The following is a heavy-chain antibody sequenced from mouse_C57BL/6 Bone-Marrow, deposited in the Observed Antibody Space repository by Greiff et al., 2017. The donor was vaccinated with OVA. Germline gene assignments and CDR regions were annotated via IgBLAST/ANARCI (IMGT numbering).Heavy chain of an antibody. CDR1: GFTFSDFY. CDR2: ISTGGGST. J-gene: IGHJ4*01. Sequence: EVQLVESGGGLVQPGGSLKLSCAASGFTFSDFYMYWIRQTPEKRLEWVAYISTGGGSTYYPDTVKGRFTISRDNAKNTLYLQMSGLKSEDTAMYYCARLDARDYWGQGTSVTVSS. V-gene: IGHV5-12*01. CDR3: ARLDARDY.